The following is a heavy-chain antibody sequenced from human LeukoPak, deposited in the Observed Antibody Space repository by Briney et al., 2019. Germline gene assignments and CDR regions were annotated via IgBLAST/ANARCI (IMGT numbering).Heavy chain of an antibody. CDR3: ARGPGDFWSGYQMDY. Sequence: KTSETLSLTCTVSGGSISSGSYYWSWIRQPAGKGLEWIGRIYTSGSTNYNPSLKSRVTISVDTSKNQFSLKLSPVTAADTAVYYCARGPGDFWSGYQMDYWGQGTLVAVSP. V-gene: IGHV4-61*02. CDR1: GGSISSGSYY. J-gene: IGHJ4*02. CDR2: IYTSGST. D-gene: IGHD3-3*01.